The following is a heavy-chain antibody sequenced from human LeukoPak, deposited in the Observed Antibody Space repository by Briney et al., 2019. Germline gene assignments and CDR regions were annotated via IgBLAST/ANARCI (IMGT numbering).Heavy chain of an antibody. Sequence: GGSLRLSCAASGFIFSSYSMNWVRQAPGKGLEWVGRIKSKTDGGTTDYAAPVKGRFTISRDDSKNTLYLQMNSLKTEDTAVYYCTTGLSTYYYDSTLDYWGQGTLVTVSS. CDR2: IKSKTDGGTT. D-gene: IGHD3-22*01. J-gene: IGHJ4*02. CDR1: GFIFSSYS. V-gene: IGHV3-15*01. CDR3: TTGLSTYYYDSTLDY.